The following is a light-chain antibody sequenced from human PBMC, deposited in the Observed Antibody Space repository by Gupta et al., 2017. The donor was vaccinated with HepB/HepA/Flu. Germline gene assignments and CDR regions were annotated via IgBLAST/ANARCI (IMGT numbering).Light chain of an antibody. J-gene: IGLJ1*01. V-gene: IGLV2-14*01. CDR2: DVS. Sequence: QSALTQPASVSGSPGQSITISCTGTSSDIGGYIYVSWYQQHPGKAPKVLIYDVSNRPSGVSRRFSASKSGNTASLTISGLQAEDEANYYGTSYTSSDTYVFGTGTTLTVL. CDR1: SSDIGGYIY. CDR3: TSYTSSDTYV.